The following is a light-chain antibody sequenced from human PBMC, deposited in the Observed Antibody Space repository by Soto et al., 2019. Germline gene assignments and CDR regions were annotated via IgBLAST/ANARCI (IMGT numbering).Light chain of an antibody. Sequence: QSALTQPASVSGSPGQSITISCTGTSRDVGAYNYVSWYQHHPGKAPKLLIYQVTYRPSGVSTRFAGSKSGNTASLTISGLQADDEDDYYCSSNTAKFTYVFGTGTKVTVL. CDR1: SRDVGAYNY. CDR2: QVT. CDR3: SSNTAKFTYV. J-gene: IGLJ1*01. V-gene: IGLV2-14*01.